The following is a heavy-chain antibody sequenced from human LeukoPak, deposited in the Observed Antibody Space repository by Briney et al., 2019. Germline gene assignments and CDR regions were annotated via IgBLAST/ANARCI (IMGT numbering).Heavy chain of an antibody. D-gene: IGHD2-21*02. CDR3: ARGAGRCGGDCYSPDS. CDR2: MYNSGST. CDR1: GDSISSNY. J-gene: IGHJ4*02. Sequence: SETLSLTCCVSGDSISSNYWIWIRQPPGKGLEWIGYMYNSGSTNYNPSLKSRVTISVDTSKNQFSLMLSSVTAADTAVYFCARGAGRCGGDCYSPDSWGQGTLVTVSS. V-gene: IGHV4-59*01.